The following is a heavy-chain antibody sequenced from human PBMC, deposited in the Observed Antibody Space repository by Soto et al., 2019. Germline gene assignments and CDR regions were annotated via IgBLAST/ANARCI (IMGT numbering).Heavy chain of an antibody. CDR2: IFSNDEK. J-gene: IGHJ6*02. CDR3: ARVGRYCSGGSCYRHYYYYGMDV. Sequence: QVTLKESGPVLVKPTETLTLTCTVSGFSLSNARMGVSWIRQPPGKALEWLAHIFSNDEKSYSTSLKSRLTISKDTSKSQVVLTMTNMDPVDTATYYCARVGRYCSGGSCYRHYYYYGMDVWGQGTTVTVSS. CDR1: GFSLSNARMG. V-gene: IGHV2-26*01. D-gene: IGHD2-15*01.